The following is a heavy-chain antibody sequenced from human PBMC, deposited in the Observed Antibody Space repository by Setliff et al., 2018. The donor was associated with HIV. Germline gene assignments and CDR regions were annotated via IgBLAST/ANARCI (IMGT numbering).Heavy chain of an antibody. CDR1: GFTFSSYG. Sequence: GGSLRLSCAASGFTFSSYGMHWVRQAPGKGLEWVAFIRYDGSNKYYADSVKGRFTISRDNSKNTLYLKINSLRAEDTAVYYCAKIQNPQGYYYDSSGYYPHPGSPDYWGQGTLVTVSS. V-gene: IGHV3-30*02. D-gene: IGHD3-22*01. CDR3: AKIQNPQGYYYDSSGYYPHPGSPDY. CDR2: IRYDGSNK. J-gene: IGHJ4*02.